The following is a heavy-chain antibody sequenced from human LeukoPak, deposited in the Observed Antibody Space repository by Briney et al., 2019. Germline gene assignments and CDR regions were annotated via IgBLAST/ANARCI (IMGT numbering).Heavy chain of an antibody. D-gene: IGHD2-2*01. J-gene: IGHJ4*02. CDR2: ISSSSSYI. V-gene: IGHV3-21*04. CDR3: ASDSASITPFDH. CDR1: GFTFSSYS. Sequence: PGGSLRLSCAASGFTFSSYSMNWVREAPGKGLEWVASISSSSSYIYYADSVKGRFTISRVNAKNSLYLQTNSLSAEDTAVYYCASDSASITPFDHWAQGTLVPVSS.